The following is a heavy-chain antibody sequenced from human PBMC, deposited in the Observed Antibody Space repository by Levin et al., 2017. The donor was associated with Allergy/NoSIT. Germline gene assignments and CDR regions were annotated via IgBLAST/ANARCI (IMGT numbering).Heavy chain of an antibody. CDR1: GFTFSSYA. D-gene: IGHD2-15*01. CDR3: AKAAERVVVAATRPDY. J-gene: IGHJ4*02. Sequence: GGSLRLSCAASGFTFSSYAMSWVRQAPGKGLEWVSAISGSGGSTYYADSVKGRFTISRDNSKNTLYLQMNSLRAEDTAIYYCAKAAERVVVAATRPDYWGQGTLVTVSS. CDR2: ISGSGGST. V-gene: IGHV3-23*01.